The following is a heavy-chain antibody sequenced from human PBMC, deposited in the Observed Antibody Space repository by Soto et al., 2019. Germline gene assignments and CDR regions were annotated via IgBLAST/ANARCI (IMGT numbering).Heavy chain of an antibody. CDR2: INHSGST. V-gene: IGHV4-34*01. Sequence: SETLSLTCAVCGGSFSGYYWSGIRQPPGKGLEWIGEINHSGSTNYNPSLKSRVTISVDTSKNQFSLKLSSVTAADTAVYYCARGLGYCTNGVCYNYYYMDVWGKGTTVTVSS. J-gene: IGHJ6*03. D-gene: IGHD2-8*01. CDR3: ARGLGYCTNGVCYNYYYMDV. CDR1: GGSFSGYY.